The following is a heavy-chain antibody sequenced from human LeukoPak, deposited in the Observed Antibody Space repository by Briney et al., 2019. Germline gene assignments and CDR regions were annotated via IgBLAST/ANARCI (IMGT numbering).Heavy chain of an antibody. CDR3: ANIPRSGYTFDY. D-gene: IGHD3-22*01. V-gene: IGHV3-23*01. CDR1: GFTFSSYA. CDR2: ISGSGGST. Sequence: SGGSLRLSCAASGFTFSSYAMSWVRQTPGKGLEWVSAISGSGGSTYYADSVKGRFTISRDNSKNTLYLQMNSLRAEDTAVYYCANIPRSGYTFDYWGQGTLVTVSS. J-gene: IGHJ4*02.